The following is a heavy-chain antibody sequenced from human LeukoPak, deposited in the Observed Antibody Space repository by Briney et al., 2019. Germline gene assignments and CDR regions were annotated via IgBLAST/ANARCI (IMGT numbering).Heavy chain of an antibody. CDR1: GYTFTSYD. D-gene: IGHD2-2*01. CDR2: ISAYNGNT. Sequence: PVASVKVSCKTSGYTFTSYDINWVRQATGQGLEWMGWISAYNGNTNYAQKLQGRVTMTTDTSTSTAYMELRSLRSDDTAVYYCARGLFSVVVPDGADFDYWGQGTLVTVSS. J-gene: IGHJ4*02. CDR3: ARGLFSVVVPDGADFDY. V-gene: IGHV1-18*01.